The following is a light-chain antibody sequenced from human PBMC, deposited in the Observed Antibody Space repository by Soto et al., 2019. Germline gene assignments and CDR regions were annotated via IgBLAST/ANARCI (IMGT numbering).Light chain of an antibody. V-gene: IGLV2-14*03. CDR3: SSYTHTNTLV. CDR1: TSVVGGYNH. CDR2: DVT. Sequence: QSALTQPASVSGSPGQSITISCTGTTSVVGGYNHVSWYQQHPGKAPKLMIYDVTNRPSGVSNRFSGSKSGNTASLTISGLQAEDEADYYCSSYTHTNTLVFGGGTKLTVL. J-gene: IGLJ2*01.